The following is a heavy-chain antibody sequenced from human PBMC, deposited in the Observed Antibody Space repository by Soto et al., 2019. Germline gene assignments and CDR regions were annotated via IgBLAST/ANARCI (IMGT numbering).Heavy chain of an antibody. CDR3: AKERRVDYGSGSSPLFDY. CDR1: GYTFTGYY. Sequence: QVQLVQSGAEVKKPGASVKVSCKASGYTFTGYYMHWVRQAPGQGLEWMGWINPDSGGTNYAQKVQGRVTMTRQTSISTAYMELSRLRSDDTAVYYCAKERRVDYGSGSSPLFDYWGQGTLVTVSS. V-gene: IGHV1-2*02. CDR2: INPDSGGT. J-gene: IGHJ4*02. D-gene: IGHD3-10*01.